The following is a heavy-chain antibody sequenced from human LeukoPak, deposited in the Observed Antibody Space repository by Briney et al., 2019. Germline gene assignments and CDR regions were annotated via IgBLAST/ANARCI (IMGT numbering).Heavy chain of an antibody. CDR1: GFTFSSYA. V-gene: IGHV3-23*01. CDR3: AKPVRGVIINYYYYYGMDV. CDR2: ISGSGGST. Sequence: GGSLRLSCAASGFTFSSYAMSWVRQAPGKGLEWVSAISGSGGSTYHADPVKGRFTISRDNSKNTLYLQMNSLRAEDTAVYYCAKPVRGVIINYYYYYGMDVWGQGTTVTVSS. D-gene: IGHD3-10*01. J-gene: IGHJ6*02.